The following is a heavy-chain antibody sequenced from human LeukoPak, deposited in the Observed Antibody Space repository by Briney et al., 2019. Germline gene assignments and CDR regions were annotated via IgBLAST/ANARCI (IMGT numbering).Heavy chain of an antibody. CDR1: GYTFTSYD. J-gene: IGHJ4*02. CDR3: AREQPYYDVLTGYYKGALFDY. Sequence: ASVKVSCKASGYTFTSYDINWVRQATGQGLEWMGWMNPNSGNTGYAQKFQGRVTMTRNTSISTAYMELSSLRSEDTAVYYCAREQPYYDVLTGYYKGALFDYWGQGTLVTVSS. V-gene: IGHV1-8*01. D-gene: IGHD3-9*01. CDR2: MNPNSGNT.